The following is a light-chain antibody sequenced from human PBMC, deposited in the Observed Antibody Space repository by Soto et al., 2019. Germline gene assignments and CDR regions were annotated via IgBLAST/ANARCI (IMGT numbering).Light chain of an antibody. CDR1: SSDVGAYNY. CDR3: SSFTSNSILV. J-gene: IGLJ2*01. Sequence: QSVLTQPASVSGSPGQSITISCTGTSSDVGAYNYVSWYQQHPGKAPKLMIYDVTDRPSGVSNRFSASKSGSTASLTISGLRAEDEADYYCSSFTSNSILVFGGRTKQPVL. CDR2: DVT. V-gene: IGLV2-14*03.